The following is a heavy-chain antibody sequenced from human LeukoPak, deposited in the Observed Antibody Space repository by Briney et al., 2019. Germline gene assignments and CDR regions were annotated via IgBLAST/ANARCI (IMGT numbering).Heavy chain of an antibody. D-gene: IGHD3-22*01. CDR2: ISYDGSNK. Sequence: GGSLRLSCAASGFTFSSYGMHWVRQAPGKGLEWVAVISYDGSNKYYADSVKGRFTISRDNSKNTLYLQMNSLRAEDTAVYYCAVVNYNDSSGPPDYWGQGTLVTVSS. J-gene: IGHJ4*02. CDR3: AVVNYNDSSGPPDY. CDR1: GFTFSSYG. V-gene: IGHV3-30*03.